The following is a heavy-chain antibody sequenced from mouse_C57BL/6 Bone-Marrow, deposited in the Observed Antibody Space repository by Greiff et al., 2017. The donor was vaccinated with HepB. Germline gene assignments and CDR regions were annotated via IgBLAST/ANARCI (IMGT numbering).Heavy chain of an antibody. D-gene: IGHD2-4*01. CDR2: IDPETGGT. CDR3: TPYDYDVGAWFAY. CDR1: GYTFTDYE. V-gene: IGHV1-15*01. J-gene: IGHJ3*01. Sequence: VKLQESGAELVRPGASVTLSCKASGYTFTDYEMHWVKQTPVHGLEWIGAIDPETGGTAYNQKFKGKAILTADKSSSTAYMELRSLTSEDSAVYYCTPYDYDVGAWFAYWGQGTLVTVSA.